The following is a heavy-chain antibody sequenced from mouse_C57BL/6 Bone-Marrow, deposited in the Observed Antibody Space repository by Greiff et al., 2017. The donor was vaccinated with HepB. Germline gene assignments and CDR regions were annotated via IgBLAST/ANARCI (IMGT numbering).Heavy chain of an antibody. V-gene: IGHV5-17*01. CDR3: ARDGYYGSSPRFAY. D-gene: IGHD1-1*01. CDR1: GFTFSDYG. J-gene: IGHJ3*01. Sequence: DVKLVESGGGLVKPGGSLKLSCAASGFTFSDYGMHWVRQAPEKGLEWVAYISSGSSTIYYADTVKGRFTISRDNAKNTLFLQMTSLRSEDTAMYYCARDGYYGSSPRFAYWGQGTLVTVSA. CDR2: ISSGSSTI.